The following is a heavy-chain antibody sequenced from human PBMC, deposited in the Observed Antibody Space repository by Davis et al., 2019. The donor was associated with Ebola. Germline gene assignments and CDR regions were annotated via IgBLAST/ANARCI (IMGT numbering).Heavy chain of an antibody. CDR1: GYTFTNYG. CDR2: ISAYNGNT. J-gene: IGHJ4*02. CDR3: ARDLQGGIFRAGHFDY. Sequence: ASVKVSCKTSGYTFTNYGLSWVRQAPGQRLEWMGWISAYNGNTNYAQKLQGRVTMTTDTSTSTAYMELTSLRSDDTAVYYCARDLQGGIFRAGHFDYWGQGTLVTVSS. V-gene: IGHV1-18*01. D-gene: IGHD2-15*01.